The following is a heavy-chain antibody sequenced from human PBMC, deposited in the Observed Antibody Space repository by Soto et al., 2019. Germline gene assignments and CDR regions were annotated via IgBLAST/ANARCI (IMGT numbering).Heavy chain of an antibody. CDR1: GFTFSSYA. CDR3: AKKRSIVGVPAASPHYYYMDV. CDR2: ISGSGGST. J-gene: IGHJ6*03. Sequence: GGSLRLSCAASGFTFSSYAMSWVRQAPGKGLEWVSAISGSGGSTYYADSVKGRFTISRDNSKNTLYLQMNSLRAEDTAVYYCAKKRSIVGVPAASPHYYYMDVRGKGTTVTVSS. D-gene: IGHD2-2*01. V-gene: IGHV3-23*01.